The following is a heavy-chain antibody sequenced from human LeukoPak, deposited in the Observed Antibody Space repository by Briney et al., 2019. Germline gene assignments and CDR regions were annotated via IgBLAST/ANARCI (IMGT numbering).Heavy chain of an antibody. J-gene: IGHJ6*02. Sequence: PGGSLRLSCAASGFTFSSYEMNWVRQAPGKGLEWVSYISSSGSTIYYADSVKGRFTISRDNAKNSLYLQMNSLRAEDTAVYYCARDKRAGGYYYYGMDVWGQGTTVTVSS. V-gene: IGHV3-48*03. CDR3: ARDKRAGGYYYYGMDV. CDR1: GFTFSSYE. CDR2: ISSSGSTI. D-gene: IGHD3-10*01.